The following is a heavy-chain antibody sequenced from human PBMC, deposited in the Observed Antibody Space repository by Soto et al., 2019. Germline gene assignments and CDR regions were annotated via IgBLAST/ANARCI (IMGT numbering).Heavy chain of an antibody. CDR1: GYTFTSYG. CDR2: ISAYNGNT. J-gene: IGHJ4*02. Sequence: VASVKVSCKASGYTFTSYGISWVRQAPGQGFEWMGWISAYNGNTNYAQKLQGRVTMTTDTSTGTAYMELRSLRSDDTAVYYCARFTIFGVAPTYWGQGTLVTVSS. CDR3: ARFTIFGVAPTY. V-gene: IGHV1-18*01. D-gene: IGHD3-3*01.